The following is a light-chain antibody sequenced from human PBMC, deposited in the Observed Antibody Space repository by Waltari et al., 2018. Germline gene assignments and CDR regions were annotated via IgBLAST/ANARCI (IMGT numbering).Light chain of an antibody. CDR1: ESVSVDY. J-gene: IGKJ1*01. Sequence: IVLTQSPGTLSLSPGGRATLSCRASESVSVDYLAWYQQKPGQAPRLLIYAASTRATGVPDRFSGSGSGTDFTLTISRLEPEDFAVYYCQQYGSLPWTFGQGTKVAIK. CDR3: QQYGSLPWT. CDR2: AAS. V-gene: IGKV3-20*01.